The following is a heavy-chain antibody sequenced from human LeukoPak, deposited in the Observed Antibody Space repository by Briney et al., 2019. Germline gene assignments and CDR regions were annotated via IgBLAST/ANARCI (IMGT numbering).Heavy chain of an antibody. V-gene: IGHV3-23*01. CDR2: ISGSGAST. D-gene: IGHD2-15*01. CDR3: AKGYCSGGSCPNYYYYMDV. CDR1: GFTFRNYA. Sequence: PGGSLRPSCVASGFTFRNYAMSWVRQAPGKGLEWVSAISGSGASTYYADSVKGRFTISRDNSKNTLFLQMDSLRVEDTADYYCAKGYCSGGSCPNYYYYMDVWGRGTTVPVSS. J-gene: IGHJ6*03.